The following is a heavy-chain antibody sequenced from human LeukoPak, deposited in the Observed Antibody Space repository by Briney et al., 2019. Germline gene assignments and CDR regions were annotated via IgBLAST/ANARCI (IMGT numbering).Heavy chain of an antibody. J-gene: IGHJ4*02. Sequence: ASVKVSCKASGYTFTSYAMNWVRQAPGQGLEWMGWINTNTGNPTYAQGFTGRFVFSLDTSISTAYLQISSLKAEDTAVYYCARGWLGSGSTGEDYWGQGTLVTVSS. D-gene: IGHD3-10*01. CDR3: ARGWLGSGSTGEDY. CDR2: INTNTGNP. V-gene: IGHV7-4-1*02. CDR1: GYTFTSYA.